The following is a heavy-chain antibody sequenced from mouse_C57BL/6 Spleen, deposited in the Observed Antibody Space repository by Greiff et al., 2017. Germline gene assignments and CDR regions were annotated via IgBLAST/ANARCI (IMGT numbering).Heavy chain of an antibody. CDR1: GFTFSDYG. CDR3: AKGQNGNYDYYAMDD. CDR2: ISSGSSTI. J-gene: IGHJ4*01. D-gene: IGHD2-1*01. V-gene: IGHV5-17*01. Sequence: EVMLVESGGGLVKPGGSLKLSCAASGFTFSDYGMHWVRQAPEKGLEWVAYISSGSSTIYYADTVKGRFTISRVNAKNTLFLQMTSLRSEDTAMYDCAKGQNGNYDYYAMDDWGQGTSVTVSS.